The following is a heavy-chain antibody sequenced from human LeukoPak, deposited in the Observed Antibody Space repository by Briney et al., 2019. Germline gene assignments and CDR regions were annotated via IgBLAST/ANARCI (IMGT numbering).Heavy chain of an antibody. V-gene: IGHV4-59*01. CDR1: SGSISSYY. Sequence: TSETLSLTCTVSSGSISSYYWSWIRQPPGKELEWIGYISYSGSTNTNPSLRSRVTMSVDTSKNQFSLKLSSVTAADTAVYYCVRDSCVGAYNPWGQGTLVIVSS. CDR3: VRDSCVGAYNP. D-gene: IGHD3-16*01. J-gene: IGHJ5*02. CDR2: ISYSGST.